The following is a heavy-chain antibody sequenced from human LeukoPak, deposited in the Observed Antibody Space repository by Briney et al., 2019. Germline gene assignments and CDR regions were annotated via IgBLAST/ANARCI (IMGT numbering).Heavy chain of an antibody. CDR1: GYIFTSYW. Sequence: GESLKISCKGSGYIFTSYWIGWVRQLPGKGLEWMGIIYPGDSDTRYSPSFQGQVTISADKSISTACLQWSSLKASDTAMYYCARRHPRYCSGGSCYSPDEVPIDYWGQGTLVTVSS. V-gene: IGHV5-51*01. J-gene: IGHJ4*02. D-gene: IGHD2-15*01. CDR2: IYPGDSDT. CDR3: ARRHPRYCSGGSCYSPDEVPIDY.